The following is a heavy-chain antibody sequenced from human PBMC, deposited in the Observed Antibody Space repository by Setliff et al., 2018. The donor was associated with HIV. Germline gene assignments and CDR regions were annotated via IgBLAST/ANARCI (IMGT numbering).Heavy chain of an antibody. CDR3: ARAATPNWGDHYYYYMGV. CDR2: ISAYNGNT. J-gene: IGHJ6*03. V-gene: IGHV1-18*01. CDR1: GYTFTSYG. D-gene: IGHD7-27*01. Sequence: ASVKVSCKASGYTFTSYGISWVRQAPGQGLEWMGWISAYNGNTNYAQKLQGRVTMTTDTSTSTADMELRSLRSDDTAVYYCARAATPNWGDHYYYYMGVWGKGTTVTVSS.